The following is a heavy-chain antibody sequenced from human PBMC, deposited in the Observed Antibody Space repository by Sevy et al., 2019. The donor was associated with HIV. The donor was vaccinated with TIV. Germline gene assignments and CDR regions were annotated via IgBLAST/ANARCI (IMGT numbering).Heavy chain of an antibody. J-gene: IGHJ3*02. Sequence: ASVKVSCKASGYTFTSYGISWVRQAPGQGLEWMGWISAYNGNTNYAQKLQGRVTMTTDTSTSTAYMELRSLRSDDTAVYYCAGETTVVTGFLEWSEVDAFDIWGQGTMVTVSS. CDR3: AGETTVVTGFLEWSEVDAFDI. V-gene: IGHV1-18*04. CDR1: GYTFTSYG. CDR2: ISAYNGNT. D-gene: IGHD3-3*01.